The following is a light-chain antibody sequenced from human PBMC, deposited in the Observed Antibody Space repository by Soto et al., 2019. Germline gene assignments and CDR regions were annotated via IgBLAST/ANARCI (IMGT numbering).Light chain of an antibody. Sequence: DIQMTHSPSTLSGPLAPRVAITGRASQTISSWLAWYQQKPGKAPNLLIYKVSTLESGVPARFSGSGSGTEFTLTISSLQPDDFATYYCQQYHSYWSFGQGTKVDIK. CDR2: KVS. CDR1: QTISSW. CDR3: QQYHSYWS. V-gene: IGKV1-5*03. J-gene: IGKJ1*01.